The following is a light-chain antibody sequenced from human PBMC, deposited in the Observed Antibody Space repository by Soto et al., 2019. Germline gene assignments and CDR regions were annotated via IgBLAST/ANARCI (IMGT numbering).Light chain of an antibody. CDR2: GAS. CDR3: QQYNNWPPST. V-gene: IGKV3-15*01. J-gene: IGKJ2*01. Sequence: EIVMTQSPATLSVSPGESVTLSCRASQSVSSNLAWYQQKPDQAPRLLIYGASTRATGIPARLSGSGSGTEFALTISSLQSEDFAVYYCQQYNNWPPSTFGQGTKLEIK. CDR1: QSVSSN.